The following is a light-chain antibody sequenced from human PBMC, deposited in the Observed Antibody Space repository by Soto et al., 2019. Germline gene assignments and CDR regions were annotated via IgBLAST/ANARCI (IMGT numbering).Light chain of an antibody. CDR3: QHYNSYSEA. CDR2: KAS. CDR1: QTISSW. J-gene: IGKJ1*01. V-gene: IGKV1-5*03. Sequence: DIQITQAPSTLSGSGGDRVTITCRASQTISSWLAWYQQKPGKAPKLLIYKASTLKSGVPSRFSVSGAGTEVTLTLSSLQPDDFATYYCQHYNSYSEAFGQGTKVELK.